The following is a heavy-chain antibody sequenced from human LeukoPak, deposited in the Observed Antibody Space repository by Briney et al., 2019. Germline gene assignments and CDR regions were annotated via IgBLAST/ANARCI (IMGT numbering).Heavy chain of an antibody. CDR2: ISAYNGNT. Sequence: ASVKVPCKASGYTFTSYGISWVRQAPGQGLEWMGWISAYNGNTNYAQKLQGGVTMTTSTSTAYMELRSLRSDDTAVYYCAREAVDTAMVTSDYWGQGTLVTVSS. V-gene: IGHV1-18*01. J-gene: IGHJ4*02. CDR3: AREAVDTAMVTSDY. CDR1: GYTFTSYG. D-gene: IGHD5-18*01.